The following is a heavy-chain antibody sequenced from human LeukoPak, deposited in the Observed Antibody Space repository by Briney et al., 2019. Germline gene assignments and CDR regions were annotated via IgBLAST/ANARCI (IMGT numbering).Heavy chain of an antibody. Sequence: ASVKVSCKASGYTFTNYGITWVRQAPGQGLEWMGWISAYIGNTHYAQKLQGRVTMTTDTSTSTAYMELRSLRSDDTAVYYCARDDCGDSKGWFDPWGQGTLVTVSS. J-gene: IGHJ5*02. D-gene: IGHD4-17*01. CDR1: GYTFTNYG. CDR3: ARDDCGDSKGWFDP. V-gene: IGHV1-18*01. CDR2: ISAYIGNT.